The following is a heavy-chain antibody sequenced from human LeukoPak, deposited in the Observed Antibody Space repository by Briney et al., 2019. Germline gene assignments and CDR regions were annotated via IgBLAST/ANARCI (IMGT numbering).Heavy chain of an antibody. CDR1: GDSITSRSFY. J-gene: IGHJ4*02. V-gene: IGHV4-39*02. CDR2: VYYNGRT. D-gene: IGHD1-26*01. Sequence: SETLSLTCFVSGDSITSRSFYWGWIRQPPGKNLEWIGNVYYNGRTSYNPSLKTRVTISVDTSRNHFSLKLTSVTAADTAVYYCAIRGNGSFYYFDDWGQGTLVTVSS. CDR3: AIRGNGSFYYFDD.